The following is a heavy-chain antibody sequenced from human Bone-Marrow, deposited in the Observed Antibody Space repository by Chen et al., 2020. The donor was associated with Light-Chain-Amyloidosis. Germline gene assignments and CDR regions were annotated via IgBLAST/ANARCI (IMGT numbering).Heavy chain of an antibody. D-gene: IGHD3-3*01. CDR3: AGATATYYDFWSGYYSFAY. CDR1: GGSISSSSYY. Sequence: QLQLQESGPGLVKPSETLSLTCTVSGGSISSSSYYWGWIRQPPGKGLEWIGSIYYSGSTYYNPSLQVRVTISAHTSKNQFSLSLSSVTAADTAVYYCAGATATYYDFWSGYYSFAYWGQGTLVTVSS. CDR2: IYYSGST. J-gene: IGHJ4*02. V-gene: IGHV4-39*07.